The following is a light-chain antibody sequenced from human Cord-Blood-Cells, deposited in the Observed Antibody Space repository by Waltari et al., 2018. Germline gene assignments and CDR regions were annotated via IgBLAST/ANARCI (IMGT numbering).Light chain of an antibody. CDR1: SSDVCGYKY. CDR2: DVS. V-gene: IGLV2-14*01. Sequence: QSARTQPASVSGSPGQSITISCTGTSSDVCGYKYVSWYQQHPAKAPKLMIYDVSNRPSGVSNLFSGSKAGNTASLTISGLQAEDEADYYCSSYTSSSTPVFGGGTKLTVL. CDR3: SSYTSSSTPV. J-gene: IGLJ3*02.